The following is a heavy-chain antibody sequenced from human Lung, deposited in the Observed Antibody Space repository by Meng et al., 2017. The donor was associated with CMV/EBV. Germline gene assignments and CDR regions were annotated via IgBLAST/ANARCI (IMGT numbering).Heavy chain of an antibody. CDR3: ARLRFLEWLPLDAFDI. CDR2: INHSGST. Sequence: SETLSLTCAVYGGSFSGYYWSWIRQPPGKGLEWIGEINHSGSTNYNPSLKSRVTISVDTSKNQFSLKLSSVTAADTAAYYCARLRFLEWLPLDAFDIWGQGXMVTVSS. D-gene: IGHD3-3*01. V-gene: IGHV4-34*01. CDR1: GGSFSGYY. J-gene: IGHJ3*02.